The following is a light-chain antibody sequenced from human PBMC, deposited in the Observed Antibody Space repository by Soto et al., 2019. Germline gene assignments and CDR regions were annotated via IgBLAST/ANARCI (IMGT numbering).Light chain of an antibody. Sequence: DIQMTQSPAFLSMSVGDRLTLSCRASQTISSYLTWYQQKVGEAPKRLIYDASTLESGVPSRFSASGSATEFTLIITALQREDFATYFCQQTYASPFNFGPGTKVDIK. J-gene: IGKJ3*01. CDR2: DAS. CDR1: QTISSY. V-gene: IGKV1-39*01. CDR3: QQTYASPFN.